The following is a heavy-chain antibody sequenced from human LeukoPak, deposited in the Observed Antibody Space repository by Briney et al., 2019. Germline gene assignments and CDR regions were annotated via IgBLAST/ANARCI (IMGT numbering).Heavy chain of an antibody. CDR1: GYTFTSYY. CDR2: INPSGGST. V-gene: IGHV1-46*01. CDR3: ARDSTDKMNMAHYGMDV. J-gene: IGHJ6*02. D-gene: IGHD4/OR15-4a*01. Sequence: ASVKVSCKASGYTFTSYYMHWVRQAPGQGLEWMGIINPSGGSTSYAQKFQGRVTMTRDTSTSTVYMELSSLRSEDTAVYYCARDSTDKMNMAHYGMDVWGQGTTVTVSS.